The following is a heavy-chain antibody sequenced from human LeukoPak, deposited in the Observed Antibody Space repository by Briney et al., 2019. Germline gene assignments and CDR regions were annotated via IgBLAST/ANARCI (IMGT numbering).Heavy chain of an antibody. CDR1: GYTFTGYY. CDR3: ATDRNCNLDC. J-gene: IGHJ4*02. V-gene: IGHV1-2*02. CDR2: INPNSGGT. D-gene: IGHD1-1*01. Sequence: ASVKVSCTASGYTFTGYYMQCVRQAPGQGLEWMGWINPNSGGTNYAQKFQGRFTMTRDTSISTAYMEPSRLRSDDTDVYYCATDRNCNLDCWGQGTLVTVSS.